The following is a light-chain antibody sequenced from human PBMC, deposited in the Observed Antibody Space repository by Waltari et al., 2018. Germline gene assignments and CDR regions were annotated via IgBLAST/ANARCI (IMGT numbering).Light chain of an antibody. Sequence: DIVLTQSPATLSLSPGERATLTCRASQNIRTSLARYQQKPGQAPRRLISDASFRASGIPGRFSGSGSGTDFTLTISSLDPDDFAVYYCLQRSDWRLTFGQGTRLETK. CDR3: LQRSDWRLT. V-gene: IGKV3-11*01. J-gene: IGKJ5*01. CDR2: DAS. CDR1: QNIRTS.